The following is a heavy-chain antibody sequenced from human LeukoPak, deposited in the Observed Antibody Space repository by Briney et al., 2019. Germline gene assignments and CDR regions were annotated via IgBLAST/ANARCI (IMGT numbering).Heavy chain of an antibody. J-gene: IGHJ4*02. CDR2: FDPEDGET. CDR3: ATAPNWNDAPFDY. D-gene: IGHD1-20*01. CDR1: GYTLAELS. V-gene: IGHV1-24*01. Sequence: APVKVSCKVSGYTLAELSMHWVRQAPGKGLEWMGGFDPEDGETIYAQKFQGRVTMTEDTSTDTAYMELSSLRSEDTAVYYCATAPNWNDAPFDYWGQGTLVTVSS.